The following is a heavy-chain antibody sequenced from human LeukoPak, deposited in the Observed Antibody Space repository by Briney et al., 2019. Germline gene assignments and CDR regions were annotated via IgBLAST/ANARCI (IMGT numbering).Heavy chain of an antibody. Sequence: SETLSLTCAVYGGSFSGYYWSWIRQPPGKGLEWIGEINHSGSTNYNPSLKSRVTISVDTSKNQFSLKLSSVTAADTAVYYCARRVWGGWYSLILYYYYGMDVWGQGTTVTVSS. D-gene: IGHD6-19*01. CDR3: ARRVWGGWYSLILYYYYGMDV. V-gene: IGHV4-34*01. CDR1: GGSFSGYY. J-gene: IGHJ6*02. CDR2: INHSGST.